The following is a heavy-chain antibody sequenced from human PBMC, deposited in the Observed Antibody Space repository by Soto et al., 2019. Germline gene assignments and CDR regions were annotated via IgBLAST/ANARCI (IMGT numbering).Heavy chain of an antibody. CDR3: ARRNGYSYGYDSFDY. J-gene: IGHJ4*02. CDR2: IIPVLGIA. V-gene: IGHV1-69*02. D-gene: IGHD5-18*01. Sequence: QVQLVQSGAEVKKPGSSVKVSCKASGGTFSSYTISWVRQAPGQGLEWMGRIIPVLGIANYALKYQGRVTITADKYTSTADMELSSLRSEDTAVYYCARRNGYSYGYDSFDYWGQGTLVTVSS. CDR1: GGTFSSYT.